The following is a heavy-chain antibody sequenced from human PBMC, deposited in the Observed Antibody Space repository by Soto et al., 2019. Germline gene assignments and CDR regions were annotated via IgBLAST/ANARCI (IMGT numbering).Heavy chain of an antibody. CDR2: IYYSGST. D-gene: IGHD3-3*01. CDR3: ARDRYYDFWTVEGLDYYYMDV. CDR1: GGSISSYY. Sequence: QVQLQESGPGLVKPSETLSLTCTVSGGSISSYYWSWIRQPPGKGLEWIGYIYYSGSTNYNPSLQSRVTISVDTSKNQFSLKLSSVTAADTAVYYCARDRYYDFWTVEGLDYYYMDVWGKGTTVTVSS. V-gene: IGHV4-59*01. J-gene: IGHJ6*03.